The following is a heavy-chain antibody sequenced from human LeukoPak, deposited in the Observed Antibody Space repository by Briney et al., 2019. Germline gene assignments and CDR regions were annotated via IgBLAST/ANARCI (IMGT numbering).Heavy chain of an antibody. CDR2: IGSVGDT. Sequence: GGSLRLSCAASGFTSRSYDMHWVRQIIGKGLEWVSGIGSVGDTYYSDSVKGQFTISRENGKNSMYLQMNSLRAGDTAVYYCARTPIFRTFAFDIWGQGTMVTVSS. J-gene: IGHJ3*02. V-gene: IGHV3-13*04. CDR1: GFTSRSYD. CDR3: ARTPIFRTFAFDI. D-gene: IGHD2/OR15-2a*01.